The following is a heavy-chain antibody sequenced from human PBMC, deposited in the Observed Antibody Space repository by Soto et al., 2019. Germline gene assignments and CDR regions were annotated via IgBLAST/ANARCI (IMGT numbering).Heavy chain of an antibody. D-gene: IGHD1-26*01. CDR2: ISGSGGST. J-gene: IGHJ4*02. CDR1: GFTFSSYA. CDR3: AKGYSGSNYALFDY. Sequence: PGGSLRLSCAASGFTFSSYAMSWVRQAPGKGLEWVSAISGSGGSTYYADSVKGRFTISRDNSRNTLYLQMNSLRAEDTAVYYCAKGYSGSNYALFDYWGQGALVTVSS. V-gene: IGHV3-23*01.